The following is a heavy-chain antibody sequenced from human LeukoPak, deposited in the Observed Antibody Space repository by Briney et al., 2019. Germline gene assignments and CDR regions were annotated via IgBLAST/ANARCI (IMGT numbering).Heavy chain of an antibody. CDR3: ARGWSGMVRGVIRTNWFDP. D-gene: IGHD3-10*01. V-gene: IGHV4-34*01. CDR2: INHSGST. J-gene: IGHJ5*02. CDR1: GGSFSGYY. Sequence: PSETLSLTCAVYGGSFSGYYWSWIRQPPGKGLEWIGEINHSGSTNYNPSLKSRVTISVDTSKNQFSLKLSSVTAADTAVYYCARGWSGMVRGVIRTNWFDPWGQGTLVTVSS.